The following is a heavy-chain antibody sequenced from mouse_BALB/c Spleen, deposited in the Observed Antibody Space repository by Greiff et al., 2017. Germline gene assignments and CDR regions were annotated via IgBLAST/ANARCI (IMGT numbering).Heavy chain of an antibody. CDR3: ARSPAMDY. CDR1: GYTFTSYW. J-gene: IGHJ4*01. CDR2: IYPGDGDT. Sequence: QVHVKQSGAELARPGASVKLSCKASGYTFTSYWMQWVKQRPGQGLEWIGAIYPGDGDTRYTQKFKGKATLTADKSSSTAYMQLSSLASEDSAAYYCARSPAMDYWGQGTSVTVSS. V-gene: IGHV1-87*01.